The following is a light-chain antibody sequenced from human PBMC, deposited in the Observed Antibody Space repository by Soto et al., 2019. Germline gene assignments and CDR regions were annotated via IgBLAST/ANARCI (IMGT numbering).Light chain of an antibody. V-gene: IGLV2-8*01. J-gene: IGLJ2*01. Sequence: QSALAQPPSASGSPGQSVTISCTGTSSDVGAYNYVSWYQQHRGKAPKLIIYDVSQRPSGIPDRFSGSKSGNTASLTDSGLQAEDEAVYYCNSFAGSAHVVFGGGTQLTVL. CDR2: DVS. CDR1: SSDVGAYNY. CDR3: NSFAGSAHVV.